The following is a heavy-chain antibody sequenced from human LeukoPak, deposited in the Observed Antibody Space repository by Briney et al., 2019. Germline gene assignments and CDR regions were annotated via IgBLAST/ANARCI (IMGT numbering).Heavy chain of an antibody. J-gene: IGHJ4*02. V-gene: IGHV4-61*02. CDR1: GGSISSASYY. CDR2: IYTSGST. CDR3: AMRERLAAAFDY. D-gene: IGHD6-13*01. Sequence: PSQTLSLTCTVSGGSISSASYYLSWIRQPAGKGLEWIGRIYTSGSTNYNPSLKSRVTISVDTSKNQFSLKLSSVTAADTAVYYCAMRERLAAAFDYWGQGTLVTVSS.